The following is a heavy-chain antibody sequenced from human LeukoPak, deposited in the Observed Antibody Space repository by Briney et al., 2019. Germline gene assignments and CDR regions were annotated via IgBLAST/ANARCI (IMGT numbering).Heavy chain of an antibody. V-gene: IGHV1-46*02. J-gene: IGHJ6*02. CDR2: NFSHDGST. CDR1: GYNFNSHH. D-gene: IGHD3-10*01. Sequence: ASVKVYCKTSGYNFNSHHVHWVRQAPGQGLEWMGINFSHDGSTSNTQKFQGRVTMTRDTSTSTVYMELSSLRSEDTAVYYCARDSGNFRCDMDVWAKGPRSSSP. CDR3: ARDSGNFRCDMDV.